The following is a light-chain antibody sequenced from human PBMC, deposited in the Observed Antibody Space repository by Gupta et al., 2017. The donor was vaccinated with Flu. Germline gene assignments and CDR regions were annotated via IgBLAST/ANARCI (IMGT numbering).Light chain of an antibody. J-gene: IGLJ1*01. CDR1: SSKIGSNT. CDR3: AAWDDSLNGYV. CDR2: SNN. V-gene: IGLV1-44*01. Sequence: QSVLTQPPSASGTPGQRVTLTSSGSSSKIGSNTVNWYQQLPGTAPKLLIYSNNQRPSGVPDRFSGSKSGTSASLAISGLQAEDEADYYCAAWDDSLNGYVFGTGTKVTVL.